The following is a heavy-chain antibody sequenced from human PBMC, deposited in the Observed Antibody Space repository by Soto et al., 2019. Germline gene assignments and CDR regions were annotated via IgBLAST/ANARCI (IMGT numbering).Heavy chain of an antibody. CDR2: IYFDGSA. D-gene: IGHD3-3*02. Sequence: SETLSLTCTVSGGSIRSSSHYWGWIRQTAENGLEWIASIYFDGSANHNPSLKSRVTMSIDTSKNQFSLNLRSVTAADTAVYYCARLSTDIDYWGPGTLVTVSS. CDR1: GGSIRSSSHY. V-gene: IGHV4-39*01. J-gene: IGHJ4*02. CDR3: ARLSTDIDY.